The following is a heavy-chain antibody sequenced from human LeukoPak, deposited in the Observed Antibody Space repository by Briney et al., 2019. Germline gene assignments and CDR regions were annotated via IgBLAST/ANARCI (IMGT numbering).Heavy chain of an antibody. CDR3: ARGGQIYDYVWGSYLEY. D-gene: IGHD3-16*02. J-gene: IGHJ4*02. V-gene: IGHV1-2*02. CDR1: GYTFTASY. Sequence: APVKVSCKASGYTFTASYIHWVRQAPGHGLEGMGWINPSSGATNSAQKLLGRVTMTRDTYMSTVYMELSRLTSDDTAVYYCARGGQIYDYVWGSYLEYWGQGTLVTVSS. CDR2: INPSSGAT.